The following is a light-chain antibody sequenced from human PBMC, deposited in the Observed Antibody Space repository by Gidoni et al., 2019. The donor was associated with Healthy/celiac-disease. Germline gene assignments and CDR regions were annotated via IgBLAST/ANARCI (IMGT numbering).Light chain of an antibody. CDR1: QSISSW. CDR2: DAS. Sequence: DIQMTQSPPTLSASVGDRVTITCRASQSISSWLDWYQQKPGKAPKLLIYDASSWESGVPSRFSGSGSGTEFTLTISSLKPEDFATYYCQQYNSYPPWTFGQGTKVEIK. J-gene: IGKJ1*01. CDR3: QQYNSYPPWT. V-gene: IGKV1-5*01.